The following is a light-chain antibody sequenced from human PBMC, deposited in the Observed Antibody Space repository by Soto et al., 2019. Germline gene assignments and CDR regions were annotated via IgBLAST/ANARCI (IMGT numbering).Light chain of an antibody. CDR1: SSSIGNNY. V-gene: IGLV1-51*01. J-gene: IGLJ3*02. CDR2: DNN. Sequence: QSVLTQPPSLSAAPGQTVTISCSGGSSSIGNNYVSWYQQVAGTTPKLLIFDNNKRPSGIPDRFSGSKSGTSATLDIAGLQTGDAADYYCATWDSSLSAGLFGGGTKLTVL. CDR3: ATWDSSLSAGL.